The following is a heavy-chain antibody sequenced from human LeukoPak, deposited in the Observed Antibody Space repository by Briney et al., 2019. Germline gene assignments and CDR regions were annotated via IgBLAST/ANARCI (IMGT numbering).Heavy chain of an antibody. J-gene: IGHJ4*02. D-gene: IGHD1-26*01. CDR1: GYSLTDLS. CDR3: AAGGIYSLLDY. Sequence: ASVKVSYKVSGYSLTDLSMHWVRQAPGNGLEWMGGFDPEHREAIYAQKFQGRVSMTEDTSTDTAYMELSSLRSEDTAVYYCAAGGIYSLLDYWGQGTLVTLSS. V-gene: IGHV1-24*01. CDR2: FDPEHREA.